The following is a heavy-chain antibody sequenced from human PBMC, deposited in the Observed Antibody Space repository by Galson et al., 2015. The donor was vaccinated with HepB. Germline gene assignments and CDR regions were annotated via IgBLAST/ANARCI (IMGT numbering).Heavy chain of an antibody. CDR2: IKSKTDGGTT. CDR1: GFTFSNAW. D-gene: IGHD6-19*01. J-gene: IGHJ4*02. V-gene: IGHV3-15*01. Sequence: SLRLSCAASGFTFSNAWMSWVRQAPGKGLEWVGRIKSKTDGGTTDYAAPVKGRFTISRDDSKNTLYLQMNSLKTEDTAVYYCTTDLADEIDRQWLVLGEGDYWGQGTLVTVSS. CDR3: TTDLADEIDRQWLVLGEGDY.